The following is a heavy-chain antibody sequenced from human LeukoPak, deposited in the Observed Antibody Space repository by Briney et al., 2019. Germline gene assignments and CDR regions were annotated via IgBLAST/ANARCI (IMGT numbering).Heavy chain of an antibody. CDR3: ARSGGAAAGKRLPFDY. V-gene: IGHV4-59*01. D-gene: IGHD6-13*01. J-gene: IGHJ4*02. CDR1: DGSISNYY. CDR2: IYYSGST. Sequence: SETLSLTXTVSDGSISNYYWNWIWQPPGKGLEWIGYIYYSGSTNYNPSLKSRVTISVDTSKNQFSLKLSSVTAADTAVYYCARSGGAAAGKRLPFDYWGQGTLVTVSS.